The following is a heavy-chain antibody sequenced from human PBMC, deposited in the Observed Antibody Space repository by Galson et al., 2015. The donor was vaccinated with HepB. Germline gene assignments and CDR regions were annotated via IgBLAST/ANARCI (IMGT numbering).Heavy chain of an antibody. CDR1: GYTFTSYG. CDR3: ARGPWFGELTGILVLQH. Sequence: SVKVSCKASGYTFTSYGISYVRQAPGQGLEWVGWINPYNGNTNYAQKFQGRVTMTTDTSTSTADMELRSLRSDDTAVYYCARGPWFGELTGILVLQHWGQGTLVTVSS. J-gene: IGHJ1*01. CDR2: INPYNGNT. V-gene: IGHV1-18*04. D-gene: IGHD3-10*01.